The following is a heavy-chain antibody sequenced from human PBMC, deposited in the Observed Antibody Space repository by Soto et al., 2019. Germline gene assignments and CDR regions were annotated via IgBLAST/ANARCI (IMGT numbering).Heavy chain of an antibody. Sequence: SETLSLTCTVSGCSISSYYWSWIGQPPGKGLEWIGYIYYSGSTNYNPSLKSRVTISVDTSKNQFSLKLSSVTAADTAVYYCACAVCGWSTGYFYFCGQGNLVTVSS. V-gene: IGHV4-59*08. J-gene: IGHJ4*02. D-gene: IGHD6-19*01. CDR1: GCSISSYY. CDR2: IYYSGST. CDR3: ACAVCGWSTGYFYF.